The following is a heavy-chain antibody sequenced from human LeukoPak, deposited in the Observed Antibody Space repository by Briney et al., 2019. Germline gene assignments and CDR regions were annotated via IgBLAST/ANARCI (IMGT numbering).Heavy chain of an antibody. J-gene: IGHJ4*02. CDR1: GFAFPTYG. CDR3: ARDRGKGKYFDY. CDR2: IWYDGSKK. V-gene: IGHV3-33*01. Sequence: GSLRLSCAASGFAFPTYGMHWVRQAPGKGLEWVAVIWYDGSKKYYADSVKGRFTISRDNSKNTLYLQMNSLRGEDTAVYYCARDRGKGKYFDYWGQGTLVTVSS. D-gene: IGHD3-10*01.